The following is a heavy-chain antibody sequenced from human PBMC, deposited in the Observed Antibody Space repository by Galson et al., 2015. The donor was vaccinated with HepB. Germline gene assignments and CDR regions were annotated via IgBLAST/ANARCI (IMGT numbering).Heavy chain of an antibody. V-gene: IGHV3-53*01. CDR3: AGNPWYCSSTSCRYKSLDV. D-gene: IGHD2-2*01. CDR1: GFTVSSSY. Sequence: SLRLSCAASGFTVSSSYMSWVRQAPGKGLEWVSVIYSGGSTYYADSVKGRFTISRDNSKNTLYLQMNSLRAEDTAVYYCAGNPWYCSSTSCRYKSLDVWGQGTTVTVSS. J-gene: IGHJ6*02. CDR2: IYSGGST.